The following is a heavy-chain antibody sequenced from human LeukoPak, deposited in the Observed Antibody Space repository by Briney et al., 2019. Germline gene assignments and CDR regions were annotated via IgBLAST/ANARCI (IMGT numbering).Heavy chain of an antibody. V-gene: IGHV3-7*01. Sequence: PVGSLRLSCAASGLTFSGQWMNWVRQAPGQGLEWVANIKYDGSEEYYADSVKGRFTISRDNAKNSLSLQMNYVRAGDTAIYYCAYTNHLTYGGQGALVTVSS. CDR2: IKYDGSEE. CDR1: GLTFSGQW. D-gene: IGHD3-16*01. J-gene: IGHJ4*02. CDR3: AYTNHLTY.